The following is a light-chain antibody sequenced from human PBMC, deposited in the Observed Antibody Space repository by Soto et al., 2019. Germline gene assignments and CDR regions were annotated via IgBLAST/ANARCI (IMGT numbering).Light chain of an antibody. CDR2: DNN. J-gene: IGLJ1*01. CDR1: SPNIGNNY. CDR3: GSWDSRLTDYV. Sequence: QSVLTQPPSVSAAPGQKVTISCSGSSPNIGNNYVSWYQHLPGTAPKLLVYDNNKRPSGIPDRFSGSKSDTSATLDITGLQTGDEADYYCGSWDSRLTDYVLGSGTKVTVL. V-gene: IGLV1-51*01.